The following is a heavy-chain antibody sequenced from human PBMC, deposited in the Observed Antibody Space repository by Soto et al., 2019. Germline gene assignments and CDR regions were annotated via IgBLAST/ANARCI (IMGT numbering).Heavy chain of an antibody. CDR1: GFTFSSYG. D-gene: IGHD2-2*01. CDR2: ISYDGRNE. J-gene: IGHJ6*02. CDR3: AKDVYRHYYYYAMDV. Sequence: PGGSLRLSCAASGFTFSSYGIHWVRQAPGKGLEWVAHISYDGRNEHYEDSVKGRFTISRDNSKNSLYLQMNNLRTEDTALYYCAKDVYRHYYYYAMDVWGQGTTVTVSS. V-gene: IGHV3-30*18.